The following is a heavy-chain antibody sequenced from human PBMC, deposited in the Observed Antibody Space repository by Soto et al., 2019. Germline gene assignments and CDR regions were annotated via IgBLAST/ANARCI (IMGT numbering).Heavy chain of an antibody. V-gene: IGHV3-23*01. Sequence: GESLKISCAASGFTFSSYAMSWVRQAPGKGLEWVSAISGSGGSTYYADSVKGRFTISRDNSKNTLYLQMNSLRAEDTAVYYCAKDSSQYDSSGYYFDYWGQGTLVTVSS. J-gene: IGHJ4*02. CDR3: AKDSSQYDSSGYYFDY. D-gene: IGHD3-22*01. CDR1: GFTFSSYA. CDR2: ISGSGGST.